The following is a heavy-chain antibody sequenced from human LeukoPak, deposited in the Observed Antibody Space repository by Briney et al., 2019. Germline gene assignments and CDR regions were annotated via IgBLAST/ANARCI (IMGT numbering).Heavy chain of an antibody. J-gene: IGHJ3*02. Sequence: GGSLRLSCAASGFPFSRYSMNWVRQAPGEGPEWVSSITSSSSNKDYVDSVKGRFTVSRDNAKNSLYLQMNSLRAEDTAVYYCARDDGYYYDSSGGFVDAFDIWGQGTMVTVSS. CDR1: GFPFSRYS. D-gene: IGHD3-22*01. V-gene: IGHV3-21*01. CDR3: ARDDGYYYDSSGGFVDAFDI. CDR2: ITSSSSNK.